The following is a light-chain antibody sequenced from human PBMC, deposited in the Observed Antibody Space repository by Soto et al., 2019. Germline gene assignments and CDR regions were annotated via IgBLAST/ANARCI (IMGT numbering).Light chain of an antibody. V-gene: IGKV4-1*01. CDR1: QSVLYSSNNKKY. Sequence: IVMTQSPDSLAVSLGERATINCKSSQSVLYSSNNKKYLAWYQQKPGQPPKLLIYWASTRESGVPDRFSGSGSGTDFTLTISSLQAEDVAVYYCQQYYSTPLTFGQGTKVEIK. J-gene: IGKJ1*01. CDR3: QQYYSTPLT. CDR2: WAS.